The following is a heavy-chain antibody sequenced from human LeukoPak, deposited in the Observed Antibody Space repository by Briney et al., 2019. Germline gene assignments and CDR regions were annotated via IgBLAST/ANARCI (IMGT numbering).Heavy chain of an antibody. J-gene: IGHJ4*02. CDR2: ISSSSSTI. Sequence: GGSLRLSCAASGFTFSSYSMNWVRQAPGKGLEWVSYISSSSSTIYYADSVKGRFTISRDNAKNSLYLQMTSLRAEDTAVYYCARTQEGFWSGYYTGFDYWGQGTLVTVSS. CDR1: GFTFSSYS. V-gene: IGHV3-48*01. CDR3: ARTQEGFWSGYYTGFDY. D-gene: IGHD3-3*01.